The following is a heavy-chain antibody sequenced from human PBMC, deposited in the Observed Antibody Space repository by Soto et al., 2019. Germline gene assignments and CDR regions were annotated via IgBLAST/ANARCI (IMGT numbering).Heavy chain of an antibody. V-gene: IGHV4-39*01. CDR3: VVLAGFDY. Sequence: SETLSLTCTVSGGSISSSSYYWGWIRQPPGKGLEWIGSIYYSGSTYYNPSLKSRVTISVDTSKNQFSLKLSSVTAADTAVYYCVVLAGFDYWGQGTLVTVS. D-gene: IGHD2-15*01. J-gene: IGHJ4*02. CDR1: GGSISSSSYY. CDR2: IYYSGST.